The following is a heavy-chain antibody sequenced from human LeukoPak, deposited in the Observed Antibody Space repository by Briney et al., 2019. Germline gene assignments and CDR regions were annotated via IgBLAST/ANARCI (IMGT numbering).Heavy chain of an antibody. CDR2: MNPNSGNT. V-gene: IGHV1-8*01. Sequence: RASVKVSCKASGYTFTNYDINWVRQGTGQGLEWVGWMNPNSGNTGYAQKFQGRVTMTRNTSISTAYMELSSLRSEDTALYYCARDIAGATKGGWFDTWGQGTPVTVSS. CDR1: GYTFTNYD. D-gene: IGHD1-26*01. J-gene: IGHJ5*02. CDR3: ARDIAGATKGGWFDT.